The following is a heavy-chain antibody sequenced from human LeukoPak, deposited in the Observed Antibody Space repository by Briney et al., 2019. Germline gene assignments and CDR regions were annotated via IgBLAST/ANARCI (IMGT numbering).Heavy chain of an antibody. CDR1: GVTFSSDA. CDR2: ISGSGGST. Sequence: GGSLRLSCAASGVTFSSDAMSWVRQAPGKGLEGVSAISGSGGSTYYADSVKGRCTISRDNSKNTLYLQMNSLRAEDTAVDYCAKSTYCSGGSCYPGFDYWGQGTLVTVSS. J-gene: IGHJ4*02. D-gene: IGHD2-15*01. CDR3: AKSTYCSGGSCYPGFDY. V-gene: IGHV3-23*01.